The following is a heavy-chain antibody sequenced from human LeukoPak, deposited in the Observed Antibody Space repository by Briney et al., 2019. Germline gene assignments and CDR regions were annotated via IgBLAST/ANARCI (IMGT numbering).Heavy chain of an antibody. V-gene: IGHV1-18*01. J-gene: IGHJ4*02. CDR3: ARAFHHVWGRARRLDY. CDR1: GFGLTDYG. CDR2: TSGDNTKA. D-gene: IGHD3-16*01. Sequence: ASVKVSCKASGFGLTDYGISWVRQAPGQGLEWVGWTSGDNTKANNAQKFQGRVFFTTDTSTSTAYMDLKSLSSDDSAVYYCARAFHHVWGRARRLDYWAREPWSPSPQ.